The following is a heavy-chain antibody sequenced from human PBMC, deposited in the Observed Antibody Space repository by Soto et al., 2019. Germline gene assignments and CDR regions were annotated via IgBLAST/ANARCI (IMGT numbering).Heavy chain of an antibody. D-gene: IGHD2-2*01. CDR3: ARGTLV. Sequence: QVQLQESGPGLMQPSQTLSLTCTVSGGSIGSGGYWWSWIHQHPGRGLEWIGFVSYTGNTQYNPSLKSRVNISVDTSTKQFSLKLSSVTAADTAVYYCARGTLVWGQGTLVTVSS. CDR2: VSYTGNT. J-gene: IGHJ4*02. CDR1: GGSIGSGGYW. V-gene: IGHV4-31*03.